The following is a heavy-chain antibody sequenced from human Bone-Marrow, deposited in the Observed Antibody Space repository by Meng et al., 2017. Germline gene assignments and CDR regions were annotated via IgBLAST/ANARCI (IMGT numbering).Heavy chain of an antibody. CDR1: GFTFSSYA. CDR3: AKGGSKLWFGELLGD. CDR2: ISGSVGST. J-gene: IGHJ4*02. V-gene: IGHV3-23*01. Sequence: GGSLRLSCAASGFTFSSYAMSWVRQAPGKGLEWVSAISGSVGSTYYADSVKGRFTISRDNSKNTLYLQMNSLRAEDTAVYYCAKGGSKLWFGELLGDWGQGTLVTVSS. D-gene: IGHD3-10*01.